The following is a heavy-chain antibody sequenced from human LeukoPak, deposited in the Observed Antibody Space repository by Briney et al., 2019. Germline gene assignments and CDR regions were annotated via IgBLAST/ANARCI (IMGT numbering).Heavy chain of an antibody. CDR1: GYSISSDYY. CDR3: ARTTEGYCRGRSCYSYYYYMDV. J-gene: IGHJ6*03. D-gene: IGHD2-15*01. V-gene: IGHV4-61*01. CDR2: IHYSGST. Sequence: PSETLSLTCTVSGYSISSDYYWGWIRQPPGKGLEWIGYIHYSGSTNYNPSLKSRVTISVDTSKNQFSLKLSSVTAADTAVYYCARTTEGYCRGRSCYSYYYYMDVWGKGTTVTVSS.